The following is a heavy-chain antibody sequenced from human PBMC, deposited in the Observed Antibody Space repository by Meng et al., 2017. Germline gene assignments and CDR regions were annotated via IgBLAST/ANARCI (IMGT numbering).Heavy chain of an antibody. V-gene: IGHV4-34*01. Sequence: VDLHVWGAGLLQPSDTLALPCAVYGGSFSGYSWSWIRQPPGKGLEWIGEINHSGSTNYNPSLKSRVTISVDTSKNQFSLKLSSVTAADTAVYYCARRGIAARPFYYWGQGTLVTVSS. D-gene: IGHD6-6*01. CDR3: ARRGIAARPFYY. CDR2: INHSGST. CDR1: GGSFSGYS. J-gene: IGHJ4*02.